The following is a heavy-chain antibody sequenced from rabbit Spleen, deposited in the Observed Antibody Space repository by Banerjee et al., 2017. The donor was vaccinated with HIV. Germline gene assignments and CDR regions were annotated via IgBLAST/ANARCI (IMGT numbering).Heavy chain of an antibody. CDR2: INASTGKP. V-gene: IGHV1S40*01. D-gene: IGHD1-1*01. CDR3: ARDLVGVIGWNFYL. J-gene: IGHJ4*01. CDR1: GFSFSDRDV. Sequence: QSLEESGGDLVKPGASLTLTCTASGFSFSDRDVMCWVRQAPGKGLEWIACINASTGKPVYATWAKGRFTISRTSSTTVTLRMTSLTAADRATYFCARDLVGVIGWNFYLWGQGTLVTVS.